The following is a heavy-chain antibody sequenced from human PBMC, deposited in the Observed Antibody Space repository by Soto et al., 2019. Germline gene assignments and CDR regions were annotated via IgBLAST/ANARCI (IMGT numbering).Heavy chain of an antibody. D-gene: IGHD3-9*01. CDR3: ATAWDYDSVTGYPLNFDY. J-gene: IGHJ4*02. Sequence: ASVKVSCKVSGYTLTELSMHGVRQAPRKGLEWMGGFDPEDGETIYAQKFRGRVTMNEDTSTDTAYMELSSLSSEDTAVYYCATAWDYDSVTGYPLNFDYWGQGTLVTVSS. CDR2: FDPEDGET. V-gene: IGHV1-24*01. CDR1: GYTLTELS.